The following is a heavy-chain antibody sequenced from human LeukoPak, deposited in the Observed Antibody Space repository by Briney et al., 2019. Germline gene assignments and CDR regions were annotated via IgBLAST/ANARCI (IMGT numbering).Heavy chain of an antibody. CDR2: IYYSGST. V-gene: IGHV4-39*01. CDR3: ASWGGYGYGSPFDY. D-gene: IGHD5-18*01. CDR1: GGSISSSSYY. J-gene: IGHJ4*02. Sequence: SETLSLTCTVSGGSISSSSYYWGWIRQPPGKGLEWIGSIYYSGSTYYNPSLKSRVTISVDTSKNQFSLKLSSVTAADTAVYYCASWGGYGYGSPFDYWGQGTLVTVSS.